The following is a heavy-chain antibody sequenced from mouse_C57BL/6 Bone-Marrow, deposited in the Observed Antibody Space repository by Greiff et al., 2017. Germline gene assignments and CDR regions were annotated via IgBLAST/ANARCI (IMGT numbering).Heavy chain of an antibody. CDR3: ARSGITTVVPYAMGC. CDR2: IYPGDGDT. V-gene: IGHV1-82*01. D-gene: IGHD1-1*01. J-gene: IGHJ4*01. Sequence: VQLQQSGPELVKPGASVKISCKASGYAFSSSWMNWVKQRPGKGLEWIGRIYPGDGDTNYNGKFKGKATLTADKSSSTAYMQLSSLTSEDSAVYFCARSGITTVVPYAMGCWGQGTSVTVSS. CDR1: GYAFSSSW.